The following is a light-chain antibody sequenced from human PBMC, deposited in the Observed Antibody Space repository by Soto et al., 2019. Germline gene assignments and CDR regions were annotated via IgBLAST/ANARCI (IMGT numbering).Light chain of an antibody. CDR2: EVS. J-gene: IGLJ1*01. CDR3: SSYAGSNRV. Sequence: QSVLAQPPSASGSSGQSVTISCTGTSGDVGGYNYVSWYQQHPGKAPKLMIYEVSKRPSGVPDRFSGPKSGNTASLTVSGLQAEDEADYYCSSYAGSNRVFGTGTKVTVL. V-gene: IGLV2-8*01. CDR1: SGDVGGYNY.